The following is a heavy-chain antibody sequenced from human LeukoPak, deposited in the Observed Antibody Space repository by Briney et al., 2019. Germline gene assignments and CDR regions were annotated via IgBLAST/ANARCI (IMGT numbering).Heavy chain of an antibody. CDR1: GFTFSSYG. D-gene: IGHD2-2*01. CDR3: AKEKDIVVVPAAQPFGP. CDR2: TRYDGSNK. J-gene: IGHJ5*02. V-gene: IGHV3-30*02. Sequence: PGGSLRLSCAASGFTFSSYGMHWVRQAPGKGLEWVAFTRYDGSNKYYADSVKGRFTISRDNSKNTLYLQMNSLRAEDTAVYYCAKEKDIVVVPAAQPFGPWGQGTLVTVSS.